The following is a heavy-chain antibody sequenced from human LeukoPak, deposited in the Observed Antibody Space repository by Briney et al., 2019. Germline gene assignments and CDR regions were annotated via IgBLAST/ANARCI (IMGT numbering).Heavy chain of an antibody. CDR1: GGTFSSYT. D-gene: IGHD2-15*01. CDR2: IIPILGIA. J-gene: IGHJ4*02. V-gene: IGHV1-69*02. CDR3: ARAPLYCSGGSCYGHYFDY. Sequence: ASVNVSCTASGGTFSSYTISWVRQAPGQGLERMGRIIPILGIANYAQKFQGRVTITADKSTSTAYMELSSLRSEDTAVYYCARAPLYCSGGSCYGHYFDYWGQGTLVTVSS.